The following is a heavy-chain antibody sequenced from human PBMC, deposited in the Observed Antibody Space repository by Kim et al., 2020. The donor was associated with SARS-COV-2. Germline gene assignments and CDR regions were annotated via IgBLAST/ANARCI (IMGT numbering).Heavy chain of an antibody. V-gene: IGHV3-74*01. J-gene: IGHJ5*02. CDR2: T. D-gene: IGHD6-13*01. Sequence: TSYADYVKGRFTISRDNAKNTLYLQMNSLRAEDTAVYYCFYSSSWYPFDPWGQGTLVTVSS. CDR3: FYSSSWYPFDP.